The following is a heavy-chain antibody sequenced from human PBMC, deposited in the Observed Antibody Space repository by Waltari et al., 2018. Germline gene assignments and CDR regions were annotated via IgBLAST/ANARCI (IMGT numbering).Heavy chain of an antibody. Sequence: QVQLVQSGAEVKKPGSSVKVSCKASGGTFSSYAISWVRQAPGQGLEWMGRIIPIFGTANYAQKFQGRVTITADKSTSTAYMELSSLRSEDTAVYYCARDHPKYGDYPPHAFDIWGQGTMVTVSS. CDR2: IIPIFGTA. D-gene: IGHD4-17*01. J-gene: IGHJ3*02. CDR1: GGTFSSYA. CDR3: ARDHPKYGDYPPHAFDI. V-gene: IGHV1-69*08.